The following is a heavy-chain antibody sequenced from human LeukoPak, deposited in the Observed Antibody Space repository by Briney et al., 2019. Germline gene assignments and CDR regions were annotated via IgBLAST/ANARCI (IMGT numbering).Heavy chain of an antibody. CDR3: ARDVRWENALDI. Sequence: PSETLSLTCTVSGDSISSGTYYWSWIRQPAGKGLEWIGRISTSGSTNYNPSLKSRVTISVDTSKNQFSLKLSSVTAADTAVHYCARDVRWENALDIWGQGTVVTVSS. J-gene: IGHJ3*02. CDR2: ISTSGST. CDR1: GDSISSGTYY. V-gene: IGHV4-61*02. D-gene: IGHD5-24*01.